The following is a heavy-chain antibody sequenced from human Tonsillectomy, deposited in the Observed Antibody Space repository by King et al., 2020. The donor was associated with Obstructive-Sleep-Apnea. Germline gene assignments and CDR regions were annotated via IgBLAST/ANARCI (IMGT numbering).Heavy chain of an antibody. D-gene: IGHD3-10*01. CDR2: ISNSGSTI. Sequence: QLVQSGGGLVKPGGSLRLSCAASGFTFSDYYMSWFRQAPGKGLEWVSYISNSGSTIYYADSVKGRFTISRDNAKNSLYLQMNSRRAEDTAVDYCARDWYYFGSGNFYNVDCYFDPWGRGTLVSVSS. V-gene: IGHV3-11*01. J-gene: IGHJ2*01. CDR3: ARDWYYFGSGNFYNVDCYFDP. CDR1: GFTFSDYY.